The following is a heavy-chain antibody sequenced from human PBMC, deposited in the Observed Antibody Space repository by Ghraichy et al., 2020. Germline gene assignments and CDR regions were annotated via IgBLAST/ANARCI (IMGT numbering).Heavy chain of an antibody. CDR2: IYYGGTT. CDR1: NASIVSPSHY. CDR3: VSQYCRRGTCYEDGDLYYYFGLDV. J-gene: IGHJ6*02. Sequence: SETLSLTCSVSNASIVSPSHYWGWVRQPPGEGLEWIGSIYYGGTTFYNPSLKSRATIFVDTSQNQFSLKVRSVTAADTAVYYCVSQYCRRGTCYEDGDLYYYFGLDVWCQGTTVSVSS. D-gene: IGHD2-15*01. V-gene: IGHV4-39*01.